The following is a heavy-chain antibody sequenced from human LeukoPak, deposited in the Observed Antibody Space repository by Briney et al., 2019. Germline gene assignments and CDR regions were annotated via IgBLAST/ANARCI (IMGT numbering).Heavy chain of an antibody. CDR1: GDSVSSNSAA. J-gene: IGHJ6*02. V-gene: IGHV6-1*01. Sequence: SQTLSLTCAISGDSVSSNSAAWNWIRQSPSRGLEWLGRTYYRTKWYNDYAVSVNGRITINPDTSKNQFSLQLNSVTPEDTAVYYCARGPSTTVEHYYYYGMDVWGQGTTVTVSS. CDR3: ARGPSTTVEHYYYYGMDV. CDR2: TYYRTKWYN. D-gene: IGHD4-23*01.